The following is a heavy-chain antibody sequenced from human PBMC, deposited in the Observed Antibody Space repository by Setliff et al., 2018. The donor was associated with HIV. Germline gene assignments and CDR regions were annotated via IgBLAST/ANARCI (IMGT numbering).Heavy chain of an antibody. V-gene: IGHV3-48*01. Sequence: PGGSLRLSCAASGFTFSSYSMNWVRQAPGKGLEWVSYISSGSRTIYYADSVKGRFTISRDNAKNSLFLQMSRLRVEDTARYYCARDPEPTGFSGSFGYWGQGTLVTVSS. D-gene: IGHD1-26*01. J-gene: IGHJ4*02. CDR1: GFTFSSYS. CDR2: ISSGSRTI. CDR3: ARDPEPTGFSGSFGY.